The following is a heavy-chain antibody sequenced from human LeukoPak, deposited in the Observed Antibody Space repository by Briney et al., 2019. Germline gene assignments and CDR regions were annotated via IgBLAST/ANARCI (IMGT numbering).Heavy chain of an antibody. J-gene: IGHJ4*02. CDR1: GFTFSSYE. Sequence: GGSLRLSCAASGFTFSSYEMNWVRQAPGKGLEWVSYISSSGSTIYYADSVKGRFTISRDNSKNTLYLQMNSLRAEDTAVYYCARIRWDYGREDYWGQGTLVTVSS. V-gene: IGHV3-48*03. CDR3: ARIRWDYGREDY. D-gene: IGHD4/OR15-4a*01. CDR2: ISSSGSTI.